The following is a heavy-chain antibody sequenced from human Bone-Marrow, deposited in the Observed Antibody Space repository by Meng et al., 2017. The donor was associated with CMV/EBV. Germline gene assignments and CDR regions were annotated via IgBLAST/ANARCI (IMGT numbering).Heavy chain of an antibody. Sequence: ASVKVSCKASGYTFTRYDINWVRQAAGQGLEWMGWMNTNSGNTGYTQNFQGRVTMTRNTATGTAYMELTSLKSEDTAVYYCAREEILVEASAVGRAKYYYSGMDACGQGTTVTVSS. CDR2: MNTNSGNT. CDR3: AREEILVEASAVGRAKYYYSGMDA. J-gene: IGHJ6*02. CDR1: GYTFTRYD. D-gene: IGHD2-15*01. V-gene: IGHV1-8*01.